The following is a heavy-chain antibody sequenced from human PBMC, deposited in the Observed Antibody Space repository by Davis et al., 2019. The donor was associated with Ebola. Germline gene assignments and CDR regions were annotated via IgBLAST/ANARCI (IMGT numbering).Heavy chain of an antibody. Sequence: ASVKVSCKASGYTFTSYGISWVRQAPGQGLEWMGWISAYNGNTNYAQKLQGRVTMTTDTSTSTAYMELRSLRSDDTAVYYCARGLRFLEWLLFSPAGMDVWGQGTTVTVSS. CDR2: ISAYNGNT. CDR3: ARGLRFLEWLLFSPAGMDV. J-gene: IGHJ6*02. V-gene: IGHV1-18*04. CDR1: GYTFTSYG. D-gene: IGHD3-3*01.